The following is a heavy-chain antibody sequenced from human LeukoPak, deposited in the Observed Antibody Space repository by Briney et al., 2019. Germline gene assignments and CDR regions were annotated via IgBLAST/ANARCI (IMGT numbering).Heavy chain of an antibody. CDR1: GFTFDDYT. CDR3: AKDLYTGSWYYGMDV. D-gene: IGHD6-6*01. Sequence: PGGSLRLSCAASGFTFDDYTMHWVRQAPGKGLEWVSLISWDGGSTYYADSVKGRFTISRDNSKNTLYLQMNSLRAEDTAVYYCAKDLYTGSWYYGMDVWGQGTTVTVSS. CDR2: ISWDGGST. J-gene: IGHJ6*02. V-gene: IGHV3-43*01.